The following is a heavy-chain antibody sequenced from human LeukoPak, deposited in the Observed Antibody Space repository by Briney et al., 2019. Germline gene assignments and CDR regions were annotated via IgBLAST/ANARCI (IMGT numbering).Heavy chain of an antibody. Sequence: GGSVRLSCAASGFTFSNAWMSWVRQAPGKGLEWVGRIKSKTDGGTTDYAAPVKGRFTISRDDSKNTLYLQMNSLKTEDTAVYYCTSYGAARPYYYYYYYMDVWGKGTTVTVSS. CDR3: TSYGAARPYYYYYYYMDV. CDR1: GFTFSNAW. CDR2: IKSKTDGGTT. V-gene: IGHV3-15*01. D-gene: IGHD5-18*01. J-gene: IGHJ6*03.